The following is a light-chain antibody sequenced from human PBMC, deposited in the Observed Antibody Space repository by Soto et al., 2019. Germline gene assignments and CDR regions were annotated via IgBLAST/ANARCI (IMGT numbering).Light chain of an antibody. Sequence: EIVLTQSPATLSLSPGERATLSCRASQSVSSYLAWYQQKPGQAPRLLIYDASNRATGIPARFSGSGSGPDFTLTISSLEPEDFAVYYCQQRRVFGPGTKVDIK. V-gene: IGKV3-11*01. CDR2: DAS. CDR1: QSVSSY. CDR3: QQRRV. J-gene: IGKJ3*01.